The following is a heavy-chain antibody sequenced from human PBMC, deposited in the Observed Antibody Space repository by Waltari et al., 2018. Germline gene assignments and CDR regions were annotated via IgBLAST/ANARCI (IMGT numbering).Heavy chain of an antibody. V-gene: IGHV3-21*01. D-gene: IGHD3-10*01. J-gene: IGHJ4*02. CDR1: GGSISSHY. Sequence: VQLQESGPGLVKPSETLSLTCTVSGGSISSHYWSWIRQAPGKGLEWVSSISSSSSYIYYADAVKGRFTISRDNAKNSLYLQMNSLRAEDTAVYYCARVGSWFGELDDYWGQGTLVTVSS. CDR2: ISSSSSYI. CDR3: ARVGSWFGELDDY.